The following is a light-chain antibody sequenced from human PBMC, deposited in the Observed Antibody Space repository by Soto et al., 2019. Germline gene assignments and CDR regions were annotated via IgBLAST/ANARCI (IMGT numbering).Light chain of an antibody. CDR3: SSYTSISTYV. J-gene: IGLJ1*01. CDR2: DVS. CDR1: SNDVGGYNY. V-gene: IGLV2-14*01. Sequence: QSALTQPASVSGSPGQSIAISCTGTSNDVGGYNYVSWYQQHPGKAPKLMIYDVSNRPSGVSNRFSGSKSGNTASLTISGLQAEDEADYYCSSYTSISTYVFGTGTKLTVL.